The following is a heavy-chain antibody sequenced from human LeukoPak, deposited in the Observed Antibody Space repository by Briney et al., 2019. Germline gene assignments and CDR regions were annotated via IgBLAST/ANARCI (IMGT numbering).Heavy chain of an antibody. CDR3: ARGAHYGSGSYSWFDP. D-gene: IGHD3-10*01. CDR1: GGSISSGDYY. J-gene: IGHJ5*02. V-gene: IGHV4-30-4*01. Sequence: SETLSLTCTVSGGSISSGDYYWSWIRQPPGKGLEWIGYIYYSGSTFSNPSLRSRLTISVDTSKNQFSLKLSSVTAADTAVYYCARGAHYGSGSYSWFDPWGQGTLVTVSS. CDR2: IYYSGST.